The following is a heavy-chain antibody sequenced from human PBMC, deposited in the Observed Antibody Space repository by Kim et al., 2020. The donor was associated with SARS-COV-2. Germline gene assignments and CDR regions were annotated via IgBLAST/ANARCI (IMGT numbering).Heavy chain of an antibody. Sequence: YDNESTNDNPTLKSRVTITVDKSKNRFSLKVSSVTAADTCVYYCARGFDPWGQGTLVTVSS. CDR3: ARGFDP. V-gene: IGHV4-59*09. J-gene: IGHJ5*02. CDR2: YDNEST.